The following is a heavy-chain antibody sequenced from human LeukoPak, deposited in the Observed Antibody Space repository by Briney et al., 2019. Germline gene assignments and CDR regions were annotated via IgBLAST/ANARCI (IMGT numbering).Heavy chain of an antibody. CDR3: ARGECSGGSCYPDAFDF. CDR1: GYTFTSYG. Sequence: GASVKVSCKASGYTFTSYGISWVRQAPGQGLEWMGWISAYNGNTNYAQKLQGRVTMTTDTSTSTAYMELRSLRSDDTAVYYCARGECSGGSCYPDAFDFWGQGTMVTVSS. J-gene: IGHJ3*01. CDR2: ISAYNGNT. D-gene: IGHD2-15*01. V-gene: IGHV1-18*01.